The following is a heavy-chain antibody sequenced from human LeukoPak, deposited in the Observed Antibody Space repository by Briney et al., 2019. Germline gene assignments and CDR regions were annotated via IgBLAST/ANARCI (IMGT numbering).Heavy chain of an antibody. CDR2: ISYDGSKI. Sequence: GGSLRLSCAASGFTFSSYPLHWVRQALGKGLEWVTLISYDGSKIYYADSVKGRFTISRDNSKNTLYLQMNSLRAEDTAVYYCARESGWGPPHAFDFWGQGTMVTVSS. CDR1: GFTFSSYP. J-gene: IGHJ3*01. D-gene: IGHD3-3*01. V-gene: IGHV3-30-3*01. CDR3: ARESGWGPPHAFDF.